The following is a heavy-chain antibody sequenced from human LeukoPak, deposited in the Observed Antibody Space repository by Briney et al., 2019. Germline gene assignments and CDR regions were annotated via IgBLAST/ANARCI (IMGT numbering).Heavy chain of an antibody. CDR1: GFTFSSYG. J-gene: IGHJ4*02. D-gene: IGHD3-3*01. V-gene: IGHV3-33*06. Sequence: GRSLRLSCAASGFTFSSYGMHWVRQAPGKGLEWVAVIWYDGSNKYYADSVKGRFTISRDNSKNTLYLQMNSLRAEDTAVYYCAKDQQGNYDFWSGCIDYWGQGTLVTVSS. CDR2: IWYDGSNK. CDR3: AKDQQGNYDFWSGCIDY.